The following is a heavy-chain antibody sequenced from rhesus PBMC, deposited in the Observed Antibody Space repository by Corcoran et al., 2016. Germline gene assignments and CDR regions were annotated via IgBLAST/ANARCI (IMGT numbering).Heavy chain of an antibody. V-gene: IGHV4-127*01. Sequence: QVQLQESGPGLVTPSETLSLTCAVSGYSIRGGYARTWDRQHPGKGLEWIGYIGGSSGSTNYNPSLKSLVTISKDTSKNQFSLKLSSVTAADTAVYYCARRAAVAGVDYWGQGVLVTVSS. CDR3: ARRAAVAGVDY. CDR1: GYSIRGGYA. CDR2: IGGSSGST. J-gene: IGHJ4*01. D-gene: IGHD6-37*01.